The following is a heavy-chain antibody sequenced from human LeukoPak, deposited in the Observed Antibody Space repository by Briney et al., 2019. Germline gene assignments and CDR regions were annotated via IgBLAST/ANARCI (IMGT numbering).Heavy chain of an antibody. CDR2: IWYDGSNK. Sequence: GGSLRLSCAASGFTFSSYGMYWVRQAPGKGLEWVAVIWYDGSNKYYADSVKGRFTISRDNSKNTPYLQMNSLRAEDTAVYYCAREETIDYYFDYWGQETLVTVSS. V-gene: IGHV3-33*08. D-gene: IGHD3-3*01. CDR1: GFTFSSYG. CDR3: AREETIDYYFDY. J-gene: IGHJ4*02.